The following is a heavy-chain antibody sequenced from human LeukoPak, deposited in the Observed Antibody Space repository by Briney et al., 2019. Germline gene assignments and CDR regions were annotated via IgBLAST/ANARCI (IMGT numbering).Heavy chain of an antibody. CDR2: ISSSGITI. V-gene: IGHV3-11*04. CDR3: ARPHGGYLNWFDP. Sequence: PGGSLRLSCAASGFIFSDYYMSWIRQAPGKGLEWISYISSSGITIHYADSVRGRFTISRDNAKNSLYLQMNSLRAEDTAVYYCARPHGGYLNWFDPWGQGTLVTVSS. J-gene: IGHJ5*02. CDR1: GFIFSDYY. D-gene: IGHD1-1*01.